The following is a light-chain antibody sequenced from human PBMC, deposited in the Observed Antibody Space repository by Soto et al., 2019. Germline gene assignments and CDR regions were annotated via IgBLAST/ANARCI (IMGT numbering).Light chain of an antibody. CDR2: AAS. J-gene: IGKJ5*01. Sequence: DIQLTQSPSFLSASVGDRVTITCRARQGISSDLAWYRQKPGKAPKLLIYAASTLQSGVPSRFNGSGSGTEFTLTSSSLQPEYFATYYCQQRDSYPITFGQGTRLQIK. CDR3: QQRDSYPIT. V-gene: IGKV1-9*01. CDR1: QGISSD.